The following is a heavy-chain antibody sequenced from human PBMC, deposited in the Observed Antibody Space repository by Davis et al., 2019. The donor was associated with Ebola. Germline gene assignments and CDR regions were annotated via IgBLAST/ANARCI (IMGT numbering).Heavy chain of an antibody. CDR1: GYRFISYG. J-gene: IGHJ6*03. CDR2: ITTYNGNT. Sequence: ASVKVSCKASGYRFISYGISWVRQAPGQGLEWMGWITTYNGNTDYSQKVQGRVTMPTDTSTSTAYMELRSLRSDDTAVYYCARHRCSGSSCHYYYYYMDVWGKGTTVTVSS. D-gene: IGHD2-15*01. V-gene: IGHV1-18*01. CDR3: ARHRCSGSSCHYYYYYMDV.